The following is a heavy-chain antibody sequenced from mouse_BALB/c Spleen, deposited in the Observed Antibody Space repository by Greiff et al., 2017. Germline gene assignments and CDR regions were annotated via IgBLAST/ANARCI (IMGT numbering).Heavy chain of an antibody. V-gene: IGHV5-4*02. CDR2: ISDGGSYT. Sequence: EVQLVESGGGLVKPGGSLKLSCAASGFTFSDYYMYWVRQTPEKRLEWVATISDGGSYTYYPDSVKGRFTISRDNAKNNLYLQMSSLKSEDTAMYYCANYRYDGWFAYWGQGTLVTVSA. D-gene: IGHD2-14*01. CDR3: ANYRYDGWFAY. CDR1: GFTFSDYY. J-gene: IGHJ3*01.